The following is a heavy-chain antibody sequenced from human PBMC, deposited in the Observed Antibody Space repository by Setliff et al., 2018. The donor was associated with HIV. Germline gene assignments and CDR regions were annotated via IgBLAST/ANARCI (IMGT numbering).Heavy chain of an antibody. CDR1: GGSFSGYY. J-gene: IGHJ4*02. V-gene: IGHV4-34*01. D-gene: IGHD3-10*01. CDR3: VRHSRYYGSGSYLPPTIDY. CDR2: IHQSGST. Sequence: SETLSLTCAVYGGSFSGYYWGWLRQPPGKGLEWIGSIHQSGSTYYNPSLTSRVTISVDTSKNQFSLKLKSVTAADTAVYYCVRHSRYYGSGSYLPPTIDYWGQGTLVTVSS.